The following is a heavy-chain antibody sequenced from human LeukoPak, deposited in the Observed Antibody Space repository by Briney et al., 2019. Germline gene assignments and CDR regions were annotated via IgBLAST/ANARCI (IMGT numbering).Heavy chain of an antibody. J-gene: IGHJ4*02. CDR2: FRSSGDST. V-gene: IGHV3-23*01. CDR1: GYPFSSRS. Sequence: GGSVTLLCAASGYPFSSRSMRWVRQPPGEGLEGVAAFRSSGDSTTYRDSVKGQFPISRDNSRNRLYLQMNTLTVEDTAIYYSARRLLTGGVTDFFDFWGQGALVTVSS. CDR3: ARRLLTGGVTDFFDF. D-gene: IGHD2-21*02.